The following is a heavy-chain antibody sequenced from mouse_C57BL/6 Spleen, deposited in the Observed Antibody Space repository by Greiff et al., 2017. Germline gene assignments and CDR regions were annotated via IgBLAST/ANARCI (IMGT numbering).Heavy chain of an antibody. CDR2: IDPSDSYT. Sequence: VKLQQPGAELVRPGTSVKLSCKASGYTFTSYWMHWVKQRPGQGLEWIGVIDPSDSYTNYNQKFKGKATLTVDTSSSTAYMQLSSLTSEDSAVYYCARMVVARYFDVWGTGTTVTVSS. V-gene: IGHV1-59*01. CDR1: GYTFTSYW. D-gene: IGHD1-1*01. CDR3: ARMVVARYFDV. J-gene: IGHJ1*03.